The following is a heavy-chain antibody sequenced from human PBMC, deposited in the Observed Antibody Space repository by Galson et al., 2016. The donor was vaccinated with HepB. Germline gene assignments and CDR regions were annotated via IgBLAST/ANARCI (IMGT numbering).Heavy chain of an antibody. D-gene: IGHD5-18*01. V-gene: IGHV3-30*18. CDR3: AKGGVWTQLWLSFDY. CDR2: ISYDGSNK. J-gene: IGHJ4*02. Sequence: SLRLSCAASGFTFSSYGMHWVRQAPGKGLEWVAVISYDGSNKYYADSVKGRFTISRDNSKNTLYLQMNSLRAEDTAVYYCAKGGVWTQLWLSFDYWGQGTLVTVSS. CDR1: GFTFSSYG.